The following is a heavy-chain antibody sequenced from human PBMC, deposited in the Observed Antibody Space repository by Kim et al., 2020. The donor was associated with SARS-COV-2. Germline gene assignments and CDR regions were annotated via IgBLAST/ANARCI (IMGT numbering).Heavy chain of an antibody. Sequence: GGSLRLSCAASGFHFSTFDMTWVRQAPGKGLEWVSSIGSTVATTFYADPVKGRFAISRDNSKNTLYLQMNNLRADDTAVYFCARGLGSPDFWGQGTLVTV. CDR3: ARGLGSPDF. CDR2: IGSTVATT. D-gene: IGHD7-27*01. CDR1: GFHFSTFD. V-gene: IGHV3-23*01. J-gene: IGHJ4*02.